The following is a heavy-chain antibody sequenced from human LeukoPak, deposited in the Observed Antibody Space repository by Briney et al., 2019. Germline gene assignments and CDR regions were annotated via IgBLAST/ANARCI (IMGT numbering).Heavy chain of an antibody. D-gene: IGHD3-10*01. Sequence: PSETLSLTCTVSGGSISSSSYYWGWIRQPPGKGLEWIGNIYYSGSTYYNPSLKSRVTISVDTSKNQFSLKLSSVTAADTAVYYCAGGSSSLFDYWGQGTLVTVSS. J-gene: IGHJ4*02. CDR1: GGSISSSSYY. CDR3: AGGSSSLFDY. CDR2: IYYSGST. V-gene: IGHV4-39*01.